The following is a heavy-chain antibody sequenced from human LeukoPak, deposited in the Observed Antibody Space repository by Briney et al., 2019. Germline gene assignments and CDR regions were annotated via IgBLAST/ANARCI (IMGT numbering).Heavy chain of an antibody. Sequence: GGSLRLSCAASGFTFSSYSMTWVRQAPGKGLEWVSSISSSSSYIYYADSVKGRFTISRDNAKNSLYLQMNSLRAEDTAVYYCASLGKYDFWSGYYYLEYFQHWGQGTLVTVSS. CDR2: ISSSSSYI. J-gene: IGHJ1*01. D-gene: IGHD3-3*01. CDR3: ASLGKYDFWSGYYYLEYFQH. CDR1: GFTFSSYS. V-gene: IGHV3-21*01.